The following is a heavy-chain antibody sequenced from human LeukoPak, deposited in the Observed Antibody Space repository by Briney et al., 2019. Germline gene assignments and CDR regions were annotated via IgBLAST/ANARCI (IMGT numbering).Heavy chain of an antibody. V-gene: IGHV4-38-2*02. D-gene: IGHD2-8*01. CDR3: ARVGRYCTNGVCYFDY. Sequence: SETLSLTCTASGYSISSGYYWGWIRQPPGKGLEWIGSIYHSGSTYYNPSLKSRVTISVDTSKNQFSLKLSSVTAADTAVYYCARVGRYCTNGVCYFDYWGQGTLVTVSS. CDR1: GYSISSGYY. CDR2: IYHSGST. J-gene: IGHJ4*02.